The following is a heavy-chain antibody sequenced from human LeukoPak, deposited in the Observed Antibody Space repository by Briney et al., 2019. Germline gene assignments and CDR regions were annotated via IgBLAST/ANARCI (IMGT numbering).Heavy chain of an antibody. Sequence: PGGSLRLSCAASGFTFSSYWMSWVRQAPGKRLEWVANIKQDGSEKYYVDSVKGRFTISRDNAKNSLYLQMNSLRAEDTAVYYCARGEQQLSDLGHPFDYWGQGTLVTVSS. D-gene: IGHD6-13*01. J-gene: IGHJ4*02. CDR3: ARGEQQLSDLGHPFDY. CDR1: GFTFSSYW. CDR2: IKQDGSEK. V-gene: IGHV3-7*01.